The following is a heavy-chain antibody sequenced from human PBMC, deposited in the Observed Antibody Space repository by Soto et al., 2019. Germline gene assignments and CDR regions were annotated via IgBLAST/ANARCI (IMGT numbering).Heavy chain of an antibody. J-gene: IGHJ4*02. V-gene: IGHV3-73*01. CDR1: GFSFSGSS. CDR3: TRLSEYSGSDSDY. CDR2: IRSKANSYAT. Sequence: EVQMVNSGGALVQPGWSLKLSCAASGFSFSGSSIHWVRQASGKGLEWVGRIRSKANSYATHFAASVKGRFTIARDDSQNTAYLLMTSLKTEDTAVYYCTRLSEYSGSDSDYGGQGTLVTVSS. D-gene: IGHD5-12*01.